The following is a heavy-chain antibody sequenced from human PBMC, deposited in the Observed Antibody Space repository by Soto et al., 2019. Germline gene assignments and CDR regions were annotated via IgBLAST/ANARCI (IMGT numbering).Heavy chain of an antibody. CDR2: ISSSSSYI. V-gene: IGHV3-21*01. D-gene: IGHD6-13*01. CDR3: ARDVQELGYSSWFDP. Sequence: PGGSLRRSCAASGFTFSTYGMNWVRQAPGKGLEWVSSISSSSSYIYYADSVKGRFTISRDNANNSLYLQMNSLRAEDTAVYYCARDVQELGYSSWFDPWGQGILVTVSS. CDR1: GFTFSTYG. J-gene: IGHJ5*02.